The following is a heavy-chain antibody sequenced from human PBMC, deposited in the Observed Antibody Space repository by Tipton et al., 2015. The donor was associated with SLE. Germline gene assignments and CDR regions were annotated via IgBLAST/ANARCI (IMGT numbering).Heavy chain of an antibody. Sequence: SLRLSCAASGFTFCSYNMNWVRQAPGKGLEWLSSITSSSSYIFYADSVKGRFTISRDNAKNSLYLQMSSLRAEDTATYYCARYSGTYRDYWGQGTLVTVSS. CDR2: ITSSSSYI. J-gene: IGHJ4*02. CDR3: ARYSGTYRDY. V-gene: IGHV3-21*03. D-gene: IGHD1-26*01. CDR1: GFTFCSYN.